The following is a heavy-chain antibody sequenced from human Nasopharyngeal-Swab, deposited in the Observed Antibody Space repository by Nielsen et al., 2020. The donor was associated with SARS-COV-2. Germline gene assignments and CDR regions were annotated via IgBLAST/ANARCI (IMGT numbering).Heavy chain of an antibody. D-gene: IGHD6-25*01. CDR2: IYSGGST. CDR1: GFTFSDYY. Sequence: GESLKISCAASGFTFSDYYMSWVRQAPGKGLEWVSVIYSGGSTYYADSVKGRFTISRHNSKNTLYLQMNSLRAEDTAVYYCATYPRHDAFDIWGQGTMVTVSS. CDR3: ATYPRHDAFDI. V-gene: IGHV3-53*04. J-gene: IGHJ3*02.